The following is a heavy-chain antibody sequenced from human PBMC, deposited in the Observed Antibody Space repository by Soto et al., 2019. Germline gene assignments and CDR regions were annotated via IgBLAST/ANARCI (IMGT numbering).Heavy chain of an antibody. CDR3: AGAIGDYDFWSGYYIGLTYYYYGMDV. Sequence: SVKVSCKAPGGTFSSYAISWVRQAPGQGLEWMGGIIPIFGTANYAQKFQGRVTITADESTSTAYMELSSLRSEDTAVYYCAGAIGDYDFWSGYYIGLTYYYYGMDVWGQGTTVTVSS. CDR1: GGTFSSYA. J-gene: IGHJ6*02. V-gene: IGHV1-69*13. D-gene: IGHD3-3*01. CDR2: IIPIFGTA.